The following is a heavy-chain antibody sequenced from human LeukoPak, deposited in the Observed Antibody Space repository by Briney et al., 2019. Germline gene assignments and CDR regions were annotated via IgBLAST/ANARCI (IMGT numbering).Heavy chain of an antibody. Sequence: SETLSLTCTVSGGSISSSSYYWGWIRQPPGKGLEWIGSIYYSGSTYYNPSLKSRVTISVDTSKNQFSLKLSSVTAADTAVYYCARGRGLLWFGELLSGAFDIWGQGTMVTVSS. V-gene: IGHV4-39*07. CDR1: GGSISSSSYY. CDR3: ARGRGLLWFGELLSGAFDI. D-gene: IGHD3-10*01. CDR2: IYYSGST. J-gene: IGHJ3*02.